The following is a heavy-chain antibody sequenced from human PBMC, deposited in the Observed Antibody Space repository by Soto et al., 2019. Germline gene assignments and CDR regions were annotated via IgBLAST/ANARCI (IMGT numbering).Heavy chain of an antibody. J-gene: IGHJ4*02. CDR1: GASISDNW. CDR2: IYHSGTT. V-gene: IGHV4-4*02. CDR3: ARHVAVPRTRGFDY. Sequence: QVQLQESGPGLVKPSGTLSLTCAVSGASISDNWWSWVRQPSGKGLEWIGEIYHSGTTTYNPSLKSRVIISVDKSASQISLTLNSVTAADTAIYYCARHVAVPRTRGFDYWGQGTPVTVSS. D-gene: IGHD2-15*01.